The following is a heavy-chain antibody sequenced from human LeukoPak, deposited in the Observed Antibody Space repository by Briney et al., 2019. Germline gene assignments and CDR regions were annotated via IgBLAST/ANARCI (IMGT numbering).Heavy chain of an antibody. CDR2: IYYSGST. D-gene: IGHD2-15*01. CDR3: ARAVYRAATYYYYMDV. Sequence: KPSQTLSLTCTVSGGSISSGDYYWGWIRQPPGKGLEWIGYIYYSGSTYYNPSLKSRVTISVDTSKNQFSLKLSSVTAADTAVYYCARAVYRAATYYYYMDVWGKGTTVTVSS. J-gene: IGHJ6*03. CDR1: GGSISSGDYY. V-gene: IGHV4-30-4*08.